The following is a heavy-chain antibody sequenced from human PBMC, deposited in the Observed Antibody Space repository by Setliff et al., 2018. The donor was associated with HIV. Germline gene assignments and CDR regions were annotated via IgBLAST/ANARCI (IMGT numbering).Heavy chain of an antibody. CDR2: INHSRST. D-gene: IGHD4-17*01. V-gene: IGHV4-34*01. CDR1: GGSFSGYY. J-gene: IGHJ4*02. CDR3: ARYDYGDFDY. Sequence: SETLSLTCAVFGGSFSGYYWSWIRQPPGKGLEWIGEINHSRSTDYNPSLKSRVTISVDTSKNQFSLNLSSVTAADTAVYYCARYDYGDFDYWGQGTPVTVSS.